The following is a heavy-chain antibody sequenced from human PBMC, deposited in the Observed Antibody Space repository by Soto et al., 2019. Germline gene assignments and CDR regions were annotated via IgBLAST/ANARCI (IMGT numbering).Heavy chain of an antibody. V-gene: IGHV3-30*18. D-gene: IGHD5-18*01. J-gene: IGHJ4*02. CDR2: ISHDGNDK. CDR3: AKDHHTYVATYYFDY. Sequence: QVQLVESGGGVVQPGRSLRLSCAASGFSFSTYGMHWVRQAPGKGLEWVAVISHDGNDKYHADSVKGRLTISRDNSKNTLYLQRTSLRPEDTAVYYCAKDHHTYVATYYFDYWGQGTLVPVSS. CDR1: GFSFSTYG.